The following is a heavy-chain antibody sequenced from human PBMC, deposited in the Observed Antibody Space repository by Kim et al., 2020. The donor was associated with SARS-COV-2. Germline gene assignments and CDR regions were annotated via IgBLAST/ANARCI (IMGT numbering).Heavy chain of an antibody. CDR3: AKEKPEHYDFWSGYYGEVIWYYGMDV. CDR1: GFTFSSYA. J-gene: IGHJ6*02. V-gene: IGHV3-23*01. CDR2: ISGSGGST. D-gene: IGHD3-3*01. Sequence: GGSLRLSCAASGFTFSSYAMSWVRQAPGKGLEWVSAISGSGGSTYYADSVKGRFTISRDNSKNTLYLQMNSLRAEDTAVYYCAKEKPEHYDFWSGYYGEVIWYYGMDVWGQGTTVTVSS.